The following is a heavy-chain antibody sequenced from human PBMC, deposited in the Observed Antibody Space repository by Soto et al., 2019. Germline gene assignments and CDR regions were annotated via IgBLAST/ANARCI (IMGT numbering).Heavy chain of an antibody. D-gene: IGHD3-16*01. J-gene: IGHJ4*02. CDR2: IKQDESEK. CDR1: GFSFSSYW. Sequence: EVQLVESGGGLVQPGGSLRISCTVSGFSFSSYWMSWVRQAPGKGLEWVASIKQDESEKYYVDSVKGRFTISRDNVDDSLFLQMNTLSADDTAVYFCVRDVAFDYVCWGQGTVVTVSS. V-gene: IGHV3-7*01. CDR3: VRDVAFDYVC.